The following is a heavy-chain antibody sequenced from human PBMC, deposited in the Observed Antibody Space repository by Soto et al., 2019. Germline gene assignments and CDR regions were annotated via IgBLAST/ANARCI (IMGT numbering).Heavy chain of an antibody. V-gene: IGHV3-23*01. D-gene: IGHD3-3*01. CDR3: AKDSPVRFLEWFRAQNYYYYGMDV. J-gene: IGHJ6*02. CDR1: GFTSSSYA. Sequence: PGGSLRLSCAASGFTSSSYAMSWVRPAPGKGLEWVSAISGSGGRTYYADSVKGRFTIPRDNSKNTLYLQMNSLRAEDTAVYYCAKDSPVRFLEWFRAQNYYYYGMDVWGQGTTVTVSS. CDR2: ISGSGGRT.